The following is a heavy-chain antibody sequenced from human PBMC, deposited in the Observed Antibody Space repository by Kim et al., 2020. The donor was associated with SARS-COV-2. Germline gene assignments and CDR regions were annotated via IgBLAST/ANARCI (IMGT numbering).Heavy chain of an antibody. D-gene: IGHD2-2*01. J-gene: IGHJ3*02. CDR3: GRGKIGYCSSTTCADAFDI. CDR1: GFTFTNYV. V-gene: IGHV1-3*01. Sequence: ASVKVSCKASGFTFTNYVIHWVRQAPGQRLEWMGWINAGNGNTKYSQKFQGRVTITRDSSASAAYMELSSLRSEDTAIYYCGRGKIGYCSSTTCADAFDIWGQGTMVTVSS. CDR2: INAGNGNT.